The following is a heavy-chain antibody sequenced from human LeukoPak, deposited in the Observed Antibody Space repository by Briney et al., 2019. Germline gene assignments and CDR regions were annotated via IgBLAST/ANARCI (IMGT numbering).Heavy chain of an antibody. J-gene: IGHJ5*02. CDR2: IYPGDSDT. V-gene: IGHV5-51*01. CDR1: GYSLTSYR. CDR3: ATHPRNKQQLALPYNWFAP. Sequence: RGESLKISGKGSGYSLTSYRIGWVRQMPGKGLEWMGIIYPGDSDTRYTPPVQGQVTISADKSISTPSLQWSSLKASDPAMYYCATHPRNKQQLALPYNWFAPCGQGTLVTVSS. D-gene: IGHD6-13*01.